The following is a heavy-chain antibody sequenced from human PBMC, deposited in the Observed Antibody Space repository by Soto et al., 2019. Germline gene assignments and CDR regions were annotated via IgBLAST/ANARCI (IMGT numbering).Heavy chain of an antibody. CDR1: GGTFSSYA. CDR2: IIPIFGTA. Sequence: SVKVSCKASGGTFSSYAISWVRQAPGQGLEWMGGIIPIFGTANYAQKFQGRVTITADESTSTAYMELSRLRSDDTAVYYCARGGFPKKAGAGFSFDYGGQETLVTVSS. CDR3: ARGGFPKKAGAGFSFDY. V-gene: IGHV1-69*13. J-gene: IGHJ4*02. D-gene: IGHD6-19*01.